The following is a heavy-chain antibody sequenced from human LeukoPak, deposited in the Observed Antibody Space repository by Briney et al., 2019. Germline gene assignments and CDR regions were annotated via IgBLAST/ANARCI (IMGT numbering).Heavy chain of an antibody. CDR3: AGSRGYYYYMDV. J-gene: IGHJ6*03. CDR1: GYTFTSYA. CDR2: IIPIFGTA. Sequence: SVKVSCKASGYTFTSYAISWVRQAPGQGLEWMGGIIPIFGTANYAQKFQGRVTITADESTSTAYMELSSLRSEDTAVYYCAGSRGYYYYMDVWGKGTTVTISS. V-gene: IGHV1-69*13. D-gene: IGHD6-6*01.